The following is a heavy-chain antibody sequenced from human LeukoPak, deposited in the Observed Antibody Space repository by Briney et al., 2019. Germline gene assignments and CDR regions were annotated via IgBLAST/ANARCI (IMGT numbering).Heavy chain of an antibody. CDR2: ISRRSRFI. J-gene: IGHJ3*01. CDR1: EVTFSDYT. Sequence: GGSLRLSCVASEVTFSDYTMNWGRQAPGKGLEWGSSISRRSRFIYYADSVRGRFTISRDNARNSVYLQMDSLRAEATAVYFCARDWARTGYCSSANCPDAFDLWGQGTMVTVSS. CDR3: ARDWARTGYCSSANCPDAFDL. D-gene: IGHD2-2*01. V-gene: IGHV3-21*01.